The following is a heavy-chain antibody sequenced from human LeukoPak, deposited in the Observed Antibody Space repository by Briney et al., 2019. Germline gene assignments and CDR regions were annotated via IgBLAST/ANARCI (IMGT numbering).Heavy chain of an antibody. J-gene: IGHJ4*02. CDR3: ARDPERIVLYQHDY. D-gene: IGHD2-15*01. CDR1: GFTFSSYS. V-gene: IGHV3-21*01. CDR2: ISSSSSYI. Sequence: GGSLRLSYAASGFTFSSYSMNWVRQAPGKGLEWVSSISSSSSYIYYADSVKGRFTISRDNAKNSLYLQMNSLRAEDTAVYYCARDPERIVLYQHDYWGQGTLVTVSS.